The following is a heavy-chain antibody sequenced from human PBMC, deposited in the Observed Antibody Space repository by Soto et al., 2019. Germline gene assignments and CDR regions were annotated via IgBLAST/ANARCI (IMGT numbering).Heavy chain of an antibody. D-gene: IGHD4-17*01. V-gene: IGHV3-23*01. CDR1: GFTFSNYA. J-gene: IGHJ5*01. CDR3: AKDLPTVKSRIVDS. Sequence: EVQLLESGGGLVQPGGSLRLSCAASGFTFSNYAMTWVRQAPGKGLEWVATVSGTGTNTYVTDPVKGRFTISRDNSKNTLSLQINGLRAEDTALYYCAKDLPTVKSRIVDSWGHGTLVTVSS. CDR2: VSGTGTNT.